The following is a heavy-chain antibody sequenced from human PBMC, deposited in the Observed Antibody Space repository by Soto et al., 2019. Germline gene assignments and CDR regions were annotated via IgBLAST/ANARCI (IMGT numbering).Heavy chain of an antibody. V-gene: IGHV3-21*01. CDR3: VMDGSLLGLTR. Sequence: EVHLVESGGGLVKPGESLRLSCVASGFTFKNYNMNWVRQAPGKGLEWVSSIGGTDTFTYYADSVKGRFSISRDNAKSSLFLQMNSLRAEQTAVYFFVMDGSLLGLTRWGEGTLVTVSS. J-gene: IGHJ4*02. D-gene: IGHD3-10*01. CDR1: GFTFKNYN. CDR2: IGGTDTFT.